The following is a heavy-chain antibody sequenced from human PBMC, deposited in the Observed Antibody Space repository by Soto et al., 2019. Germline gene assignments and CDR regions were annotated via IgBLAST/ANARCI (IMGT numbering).Heavy chain of an antibody. CDR3: ARDKDRPQLGGNYYYIMDV. CDR1: GGTFSTAA. J-gene: IGHJ6*02. V-gene: IGHV1-69*12. CDR2: IMPIFRTA. Sequence: QVQVEQSGAEVKKPGSSVKVSCKASGGTFSTAAISWVRQAPGQGLAWMGGIMPIFRTADYAQKFQGRVTITADESTTTAYLELRSLRSEDTAVYSCARDKDRPQLGGNYYYIMDVWGQGTTVTVSS. D-gene: IGHD3-3*02.